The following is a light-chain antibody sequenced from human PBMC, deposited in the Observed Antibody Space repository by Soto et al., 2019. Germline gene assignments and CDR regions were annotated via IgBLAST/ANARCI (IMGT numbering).Light chain of an antibody. CDR1: NSDVGGYNF. CDR2: AVS. J-gene: IGLJ3*02. V-gene: IGLV2-11*01. CDR3: CSYTASDIWV. Sequence: QSALTQPRSVSGSLGQSVTISCTGTNSDVGGYNFVSWYQQLPGKAPKLMISAVSQRPSGVPDRFSGSKSGNTASLTISGLQADDEADYFCCSYTASDIWVFGGGTQLTVL.